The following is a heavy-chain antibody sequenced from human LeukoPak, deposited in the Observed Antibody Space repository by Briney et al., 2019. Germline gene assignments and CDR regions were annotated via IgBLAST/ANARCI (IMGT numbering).Heavy chain of an antibody. CDR1: GGSISGSY. Sequence: PSETLSLTCTVSGGSISGSYWSWIRQPARKGLEYIGRVFSSGITNYSPSLASRVTMSVDTSNSQFSLYLRSMTAADTAVYFCARGPGGASSEAWDFWGQGALVTVSS. V-gene: IGHV4-4*07. D-gene: IGHD4/OR15-4a*01. CDR2: VFSSGIT. J-gene: IGHJ4*02. CDR3: ARGPGGASSEAWDF.